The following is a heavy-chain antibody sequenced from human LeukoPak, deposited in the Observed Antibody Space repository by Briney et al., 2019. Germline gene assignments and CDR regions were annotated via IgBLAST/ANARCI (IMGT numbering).Heavy chain of an antibody. Sequence: ASVKVSCKASGYTFTGYYMHWVRQAPGQGPEWMGWINPNSGGTNYAQKFQGRVTMTRDTSISTAYMELSRLRSDDTAVYYCATLGYCSSTSCRTFDYWGQGTLVTVSS. J-gene: IGHJ4*02. CDR2: INPNSGGT. CDR3: ATLGYCSSTSCRTFDY. D-gene: IGHD2-2*01. V-gene: IGHV1-2*02. CDR1: GYTFTGYY.